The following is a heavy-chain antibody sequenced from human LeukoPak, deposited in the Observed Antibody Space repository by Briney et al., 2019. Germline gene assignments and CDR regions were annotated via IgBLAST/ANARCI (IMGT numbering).Heavy chain of an antibody. D-gene: IGHD6-19*01. CDR1: GCSFTSYW. Sequence: GESLKISCKGSGCSFTSYWIGWVRQMPGKGLEWMGIIYPGDSDTRYSPSFQGQVTISADKSISTAYLQWSSLKASDTAMYYCARLGKGIAVAGTLYYFDYWGQGTLVTVSS. CDR2: IYPGDSDT. CDR3: ARLGKGIAVAGTLYYFDY. J-gene: IGHJ4*02. V-gene: IGHV5-51*01.